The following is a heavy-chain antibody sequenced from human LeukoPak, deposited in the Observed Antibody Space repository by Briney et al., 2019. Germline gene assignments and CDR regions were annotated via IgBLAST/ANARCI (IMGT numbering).Heavy chain of an antibody. CDR1: GDSMTRGGYY. V-gene: IGHV4-31*03. CDR2: IYHSGTT. CDR3: ARAVDYRNYFDY. J-gene: IGHJ4*02. Sequence: SQTLSLTCTVSGDSMTRGGYYWRWVRQHPGKGLEWVGFIYHSGTTFYNPSLESRATISVDTSQNQFSLKWTSVTAADTAVYYCARAVDYRNYFDYWGQGTLVTVSS. D-gene: IGHD4-11*01.